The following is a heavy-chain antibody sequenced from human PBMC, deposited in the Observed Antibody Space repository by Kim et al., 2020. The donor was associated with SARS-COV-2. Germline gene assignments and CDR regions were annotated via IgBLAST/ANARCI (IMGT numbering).Heavy chain of an antibody. V-gene: IGHV3-11*06. CDR2: ISTSSSSK. Sequence: WIRQAPGKGLEWISYISTSSSSKTYADSVKGRFTISRDNAKNSLYLQMDSLRAEDTAVYYCARGAATAAGIVDYWGQGTLVIVSS. CDR3: ARGAATAAGIVDY. J-gene: IGHJ4*02. D-gene: IGHD6-13*01.